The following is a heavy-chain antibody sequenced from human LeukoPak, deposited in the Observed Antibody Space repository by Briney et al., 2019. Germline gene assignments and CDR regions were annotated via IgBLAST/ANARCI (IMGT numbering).Heavy chain of an antibody. Sequence: SVKVSCKASGGTFSNYVISWVRQAPGQGLEWMGGIIPLFGTPNYAQKFQGRVTITADESTSTAYLELSSLRSEDTAVYYCARDSSEFRSLIPHWGQGTLVTVSS. J-gene: IGHJ1*01. V-gene: IGHV1-69*13. D-gene: IGHD2-21*01. CDR1: GGTFSNYV. CDR3: ARDSSEFRSLIPH. CDR2: IIPLFGTP.